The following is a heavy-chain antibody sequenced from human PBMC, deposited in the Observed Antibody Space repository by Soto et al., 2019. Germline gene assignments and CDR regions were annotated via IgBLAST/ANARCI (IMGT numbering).Heavy chain of an antibody. D-gene: IGHD5-18*01. CDR2: VSSAGSTK. CDR3: AKDLGYSYGGFFDY. V-gene: IGHV3-30*18. J-gene: IGHJ4*02. CDR1: GFIFSNYG. Sequence: QVQLVESGGGVVQPERSLRLSCAASGFIFSNYGMHWVRQAPGKGLEWVAVVSSAGSTKYYADSVKGRFTISRDNSKNTVFLQMNSLRAEDTAVYYSAKDLGYSYGGFFDYWGQGTLVTVSS.